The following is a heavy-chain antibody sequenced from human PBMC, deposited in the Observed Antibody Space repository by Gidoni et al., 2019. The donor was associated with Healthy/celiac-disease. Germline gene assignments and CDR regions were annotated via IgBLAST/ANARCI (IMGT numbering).Heavy chain of an antibody. CDR1: GFNFSSYS. J-gene: IGHJ6*02. Sequence: EVQLVESGGGLVKPGGSLRLSCAASGFNFSSYSMNWVRQAPGKGLEWVSSISSSSSYIYYADSVKGRFTISRDNAKNSLYLQMNSLRAEDTAVYYCARDHGDYYYYGMDVWGQGTTVTVSS. CDR3: ARDHGDYYYYGMDV. CDR2: ISSSSSYI. V-gene: IGHV3-21*01. D-gene: IGHD4-17*01.